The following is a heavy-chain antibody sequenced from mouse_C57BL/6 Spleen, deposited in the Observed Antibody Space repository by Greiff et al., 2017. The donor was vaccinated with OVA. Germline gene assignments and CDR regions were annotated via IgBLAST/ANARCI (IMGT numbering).Heavy chain of an antibody. V-gene: IGHV5-17*01. J-gene: IGHJ2*01. Sequence: EVQGVESGGGLVKPGGSLKLSCAASGFTFSDYGMHWVRQAPEKGLEWVAYISSGSSTIYYADTVKGRFTISRDNAKNTLFLQMTSVRAEDTAMYYCARGGWENFDYWGQGTTLTVSS. CDR3: ARGGWENFDY. D-gene: IGHD3-3*01. CDR1: GFTFSDYG. CDR2: ISSGSSTI.